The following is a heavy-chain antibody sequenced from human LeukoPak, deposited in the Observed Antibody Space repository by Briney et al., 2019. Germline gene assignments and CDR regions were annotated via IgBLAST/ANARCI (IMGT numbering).Heavy chain of an antibody. D-gene: IGHD3-10*01. CDR1: GYTFTGYY. J-gene: IGHJ3*02. V-gene: IGHV1-2*02. CDR3: ARDLALLWFGERNDAFDI. CDR2: INPNSGGT. Sequence: ASVKVSCKASGYTFTGYYMHWVRQAPGQGLEWMGWINPNSGGTNYAQKFQGRVTMTRDTSISTAYMELSRLRSDDTAVYYCARDLALLWFGERNDAFDIWGQGTMVTVSS.